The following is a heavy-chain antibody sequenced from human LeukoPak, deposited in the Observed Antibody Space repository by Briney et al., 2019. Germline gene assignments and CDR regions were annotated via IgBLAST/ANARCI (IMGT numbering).Heavy chain of an antibody. Sequence: GGSLRLSCTASGFTFSTYSMNWVRQAPGKGLEWISHIGRGITYADSVKGRFTISRDNAKNSLYLQMNSLRAEDTAVYYCARGVPTGIDYFDYWGQATLVTVSS. V-gene: IGHV3-48*04. CDR2: IGRGIT. J-gene: IGHJ4*02. CDR3: ARGVPTGIDYFDY. CDR1: GFTFSTYS. D-gene: IGHD1-1*01.